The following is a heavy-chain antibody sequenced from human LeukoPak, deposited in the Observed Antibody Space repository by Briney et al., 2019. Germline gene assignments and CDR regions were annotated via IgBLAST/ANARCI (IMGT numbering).Heavy chain of an antibody. J-gene: IGHJ4*02. CDR2: IYYSWST. D-gene: IGHD2-2*02. CDR1: GGFISSSSYY. Sequence: PSGTLSLTCTVSGGFISSSSYYWGWIPQPPGKGLEWIGSIYYSWSTYYNPSLKSRVTISVDTSKNQFSLKLSSVTAADTAVYYCARAWYCSSTSCYTFGGVLFDYWGQGTLVTVSS. CDR3: ARAWYCSSTSCYTFGGVLFDY. V-gene: IGHV4-39*07.